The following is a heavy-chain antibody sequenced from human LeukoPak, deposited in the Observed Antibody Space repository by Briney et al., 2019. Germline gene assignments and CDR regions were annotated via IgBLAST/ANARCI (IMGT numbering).Heavy chain of an antibody. D-gene: IGHD2-15*01. J-gene: IGHJ4*02. V-gene: IGHV3-11*05. Sequence: GESLKISCAASGFIFSDYYMSWIRQAPGKGLEWLSYISSSSIYTSYADSVKGRFTISRDNAKNSLYLQLNGLRAEDTAVYYCARGSPPDYWGQGTLVTVSS. CDR1: GFIFSDYY. CDR3: ARGSPPDY. CDR2: ISSSSIYT.